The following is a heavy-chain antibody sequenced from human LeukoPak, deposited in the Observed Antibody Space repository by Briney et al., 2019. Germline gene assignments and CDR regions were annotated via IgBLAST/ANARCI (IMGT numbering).Heavy chain of an antibody. CDR3: AKDLRIAAAAPGVYGMDA. D-gene: IGHD6-13*01. J-gene: IGHJ6*02. CDR1: GFTFDDYA. CDR2: ISWNSGSI. V-gene: IGHV3-9*01. Sequence: GRSLRLSCAASGFTFDDYAMHWVRQAPGKGLEWVSGISWNSGSIGYADSVKGRFTISRDNAKNSLYLQMNSLRAEDTALYYCAKDLRIAAAAPGVYGMDAWGQGTTVTVSS.